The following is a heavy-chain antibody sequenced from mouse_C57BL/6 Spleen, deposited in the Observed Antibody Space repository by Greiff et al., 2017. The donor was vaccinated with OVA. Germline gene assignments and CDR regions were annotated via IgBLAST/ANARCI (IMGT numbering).Heavy chain of an antibody. D-gene: IGHD1-1*01. J-gene: IGHJ2*01. CDR2: IDPENGDT. CDR1: GFNIKDDY. CDR3: TTHYYGSREGDY. V-gene: IGHV14-4*01. Sequence: VQLQQSGAELVRPGASVKLSCTASGFNIKDDYMHWVKQRPEQGLEWIGWIDPENGDTEYASKFQGKATITADTSSNTAYLQRSSLTSEDTAVYYGTTHYYGSREGDYWGQGTTLTVSS.